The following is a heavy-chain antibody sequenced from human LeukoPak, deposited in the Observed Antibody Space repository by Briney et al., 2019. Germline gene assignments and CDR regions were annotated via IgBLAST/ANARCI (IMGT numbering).Heavy chain of an antibody. CDR2: IYYSGST. CDR3: AGDYGDYYFDY. Sequence: SETLSLTCTVSGGSISSYYWSWIRQPPGKGLEWIGYIYYSGSTNYNPSLKSRVTMSVDTSKNQFSLKLSSVTAADTAVYFCAGDYGDYYFDYWGQGTLVTVSS. CDR1: GGSISSYY. J-gene: IGHJ4*02. V-gene: IGHV4-59*12. D-gene: IGHD4-17*01.